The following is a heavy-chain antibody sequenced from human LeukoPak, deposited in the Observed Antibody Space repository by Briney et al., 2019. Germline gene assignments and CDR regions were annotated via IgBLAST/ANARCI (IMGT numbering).Heavy chain of an antibody. CDR2: ISGSGGST. CDR3: AKFALRYCSGGSCHPFDY. CDR1: GFTFTSFG. J-gene: IGHJ4*02. D-gene: IGHD2-15*01. V-gene: IGHV3-23*01. Sequence: GGSLRLSCAASGFTFTSFGMSWVRQAPGKGLEWVSAISGSGGSTYYADSVKGRFIISRDNSKNTLYLRMNSLRAEDTAVYYCAKFALRYCSGGSCHPFDYWGQGTLVTVSS.